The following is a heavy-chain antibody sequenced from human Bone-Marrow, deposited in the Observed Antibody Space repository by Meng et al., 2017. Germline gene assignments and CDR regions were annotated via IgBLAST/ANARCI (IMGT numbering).Heavy chain of an antibody. CDR1: GFTFSSYG. V-gene: IGHV3-33*01. Sequence: GESLKISCAASGFTFSSYGMHCVRQAPGKGLEWVAVIWYDGSNKYYADSVKGRFTISRDNSKNTLYLQMNSLRAEDTAVYYCARDESSSSWGYYYYYGMDVWGQGTTVTVSS. J-gene: IGHJ6*02. CDR2: IWYDGSNK. CDR3: ARDESSSSWGYYYYYGMDV. D-gene: IGHD6-13*01.